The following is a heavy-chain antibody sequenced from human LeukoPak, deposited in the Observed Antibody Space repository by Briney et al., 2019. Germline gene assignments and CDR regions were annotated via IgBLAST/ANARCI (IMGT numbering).Heavy chain of an antibody. CDR1: GFTFSSYG. J-gene: IGHJ4*02. CDR3: ARVYYYDSSGYSILGLGADY. D-gene: IGHD3-22*01. CDR2: ISYDGSNK. V-gene: IGHV3-30*03. Sequence: GGSLRLSCAASGFTFSSYGMHWVRQAPGKGLEWVAVISYDGSNKYYADSVEGRFTISRDNSKNTLYLQMNSLRAEDTAVYYCARVYYYDSSGYSILGLGADYWGQGTLVTVSS.